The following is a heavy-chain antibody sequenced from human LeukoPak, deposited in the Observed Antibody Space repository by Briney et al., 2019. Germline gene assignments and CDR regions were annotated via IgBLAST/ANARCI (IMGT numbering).Heavy chain of an antibody. D-gene: IGHD3-3*01. Sequence: SETLSLTCTVSGGSISSSSYYWGWIRQPPGKGLEWIGYIYHSGNTYYNPSLKSRVTISVDRSKNQFSLMLSSVTAADTAVYYCARAKGPPRYYDFWSGDYYFDYWGQGTLVTVSS. V-gene: IGHV4-39*07. CDR1: GGSISSSSYY. CDR2: IYHSGNT. J-gene: IGHJ4*02. CDR3: ARAKGPPRYYDFWSGDYYFDY.